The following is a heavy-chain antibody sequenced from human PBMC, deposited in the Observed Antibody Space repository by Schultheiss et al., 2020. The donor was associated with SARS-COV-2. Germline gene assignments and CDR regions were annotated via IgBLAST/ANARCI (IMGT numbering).Heavy chain of an antibody. D-gene: IGHD3-22*01. CDR2: IIPIFGTA. CDR1: GGTFSSYA. J-gene: IGHJ4*02. V-gene: IGHV1-69*13. Sequence: SVKVSCKASGGTFSSYAISWVRQAPGQGLEWMGGIIPIFGTANYAQKFQGRVTITADESTSTPYMELSSLRSEDTAVYYCARDLGYYDSSGWVYWGQGTLVTVSS. CDR3: ARDLGYYDSSGWVY.